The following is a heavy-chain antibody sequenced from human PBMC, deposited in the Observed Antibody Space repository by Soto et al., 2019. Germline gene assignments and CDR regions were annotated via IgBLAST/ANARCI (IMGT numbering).Heavy chain of an antibody. CDR1: GFTFSDYD. J-gene: IGHJ3*01. CDR3: EKGRGYDILTGSGASDF. D-gene: IGHD3-9*01. Sequence: GGSLRLSCAASGFTFSDYDIHWVRQAPGKGLEWVAVISYDGSDKYYADSVKGRFTISRDNSKNTVYLQMNRLRGDDTAVYYCEKGRGYDILTGSGASDFWGRGTMVNVS. CDR2: ISYDGSDK. V-gene: IGHV3-30*18.